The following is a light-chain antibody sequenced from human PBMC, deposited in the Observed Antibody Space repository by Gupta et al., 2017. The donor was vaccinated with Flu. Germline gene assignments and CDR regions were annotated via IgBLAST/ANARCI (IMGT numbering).Light chain of an antibody. CDR1: QTISNF. CDR3: QQSYSVPIA. Sequence: PSSLSASVGDRVTITCRASQTISNFLNWYQHKPGKAPKLLIYASSSLQSGVPSRFSGSGSGTDFTLTINSLQPEDFATYYCQQSYSVPIAFGQGTRLEI. V-gene: IGKV1-39*01. J-gene: IGKJ5*01. CDR2: ASS.